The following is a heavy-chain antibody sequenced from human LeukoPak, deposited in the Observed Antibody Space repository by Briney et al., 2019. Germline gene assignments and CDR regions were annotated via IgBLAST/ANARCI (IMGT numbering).Heavy chain of an antibody. D-gene: IGHD3-9*01. V-gene: IGHV4-61*01. Sequence: TSETLSLTCTVSGGSVSSGTYYWSWIRQPPGKVLEWIGYIYYSGSTNYNPSLKSRVTISVDTSKNQFSLKLTSVTAADTAVYYCVRSRGPNILTGYYMPYYFDYWGQGTLVTVSS. J-gene: IGHJ4*02. CDR1: GGSVSSGTYY. CDR2: IYYSGST. CDR3: VRSRGPNILTGYYMPYYFDY.